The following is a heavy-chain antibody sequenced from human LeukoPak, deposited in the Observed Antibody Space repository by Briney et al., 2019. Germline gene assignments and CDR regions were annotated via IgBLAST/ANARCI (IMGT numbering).Heavy chain of an antibody. J-gene: IGHJ4*02. Sequence: GESLKISCRGSGYSFTSYWIGWVRQMPGKGLEWMAIIDPGDSDTRYSPSFQGQITISADKSISTAYLQWISLKASDTAMYYCARQSRDGSKTRGYYFDYWGQGTLVTVSS. D-gene: IGHD3-10*01. CDR2: IDPGDSDT. CDR1: GYSFTSYW. V-gene: IGHV5-51*01. CDR3: ARQSRDGSKTRGYYFDY.